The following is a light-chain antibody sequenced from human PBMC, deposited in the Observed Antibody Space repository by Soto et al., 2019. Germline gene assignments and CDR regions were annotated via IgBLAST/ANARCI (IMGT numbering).Light chain of an antibody. CDR1: QSISDS. CDR2: EAS. V-gene: IGKV1-5*03. J-gene: IGKJ1*01. Sequence: DIPMTQSPSTLSASVGDRVTITCRASQSISDSLAWYQQKPGKAPKLLIYEASSLKSGVPSRFSGSRSGTEYTLTISSLQPDDFATYYCQQYNGYWTFGQGTTVEIK. CDR3: QQYNGYWT.